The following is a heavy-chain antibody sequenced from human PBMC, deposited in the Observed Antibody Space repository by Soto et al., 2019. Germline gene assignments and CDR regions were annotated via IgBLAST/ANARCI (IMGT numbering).Heavy chain of an antibody. V-gene: IGHV1-18*01. Sequence: QVQLEQSGAEVKKPGASVKVSCKASGYTFTRSGISWVRQAPGQGPEWMGWISSYNGDTNYAQTFQGRVTMTTDTSTSTAYMELRSLRSDDTAVYYCAREGVAHYYYYSMDVWGQGTPVTVSS. CDR2: ISSYNGDT. CDR3: AREGVAHYYYYSMDV. J-gene: IGHJ6*02. CDR1: GYTFTRSG. D-gene: IGHD5-12*01.